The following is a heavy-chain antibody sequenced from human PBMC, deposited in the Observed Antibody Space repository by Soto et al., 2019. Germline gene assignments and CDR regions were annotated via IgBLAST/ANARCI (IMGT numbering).Heavy chain of an antibody. D-gene: IGHD3-16*01. CDR3: AGDGGRHPGGIDY. V-gene: IGHV1-69*01. J-gene: IGHJ4*02. Sequence: QVQLVQSGAEVKKPGSSVKVSCKASGGTFSSYSINWVRQAPGQGLEWMGEIIPIFGTANYAQKFQGRVTITADESTSKGYMELSSLGSEDKAVYYCAGDGGRHPGGIDYWGQGTLVTVSS. CDR2: IIPIFGTA. CDR1: GGTFSSYS.